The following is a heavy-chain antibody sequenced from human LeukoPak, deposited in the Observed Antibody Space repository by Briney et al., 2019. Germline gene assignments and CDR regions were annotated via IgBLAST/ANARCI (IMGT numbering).Heavy chain of an antibody. CDR3: ARQESSNWD. CDR2: IFYSGST. CDR1: GGSISSSTYY. Sequence: SETLSLTCTVSGGSISSSTYYWGWIRQPPGKGLEWIGSIFYSGSTYYNPSLKSRVTISVDTSKNQFSLKLNSVTAADTAVYYCARQESSNWDWGQGTLVTVSS. J-gene: IGHJ4*02. V-gene: IGHV4-39*01. D-gene: IGHD6-13*01.